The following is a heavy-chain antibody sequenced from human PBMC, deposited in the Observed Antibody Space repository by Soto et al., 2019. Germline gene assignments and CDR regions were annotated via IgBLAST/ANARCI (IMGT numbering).Heavy chain of an antibody. D-gene: IGHD2-8*02. CDR3: ARDKITGLFDY. CDR1: GDSISSYF. CDR2: INYSGST. J-gene: IGHJ4*02. V-gene: IGHV4-59*12. Sequence: SETLSLTCTVSGDSISSYFWSWIRQPPGKGLEWIAYINYSGSTNYNPSLKSRVTISVDTSKNQFSLKLNSVTAADTAVYYCARDKITGLFDYWGQGTLVTVSS.